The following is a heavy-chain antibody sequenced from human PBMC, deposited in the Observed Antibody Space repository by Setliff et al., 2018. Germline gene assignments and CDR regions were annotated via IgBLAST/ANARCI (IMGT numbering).Heavy chain of an antibody. J-gene: IGHJ6*03. V-gene: IGHV1-2*04. CDR3: ALEYSNSSPTVYYYMDV. CDR1: GYTFTSYA. CDR2: INPNSGGT. D-gene: IGHD6-6*01. Sequence: ASVKVSCKASGYTFTSYAMHWVRQAPGQRLEWMGWINPNSGGTNYAQKFQGWVTITADKSTSTAYMELSRLTSEDTAVYYCALEYSNSSPTVYYYMDVWGKGTTVTVSS.